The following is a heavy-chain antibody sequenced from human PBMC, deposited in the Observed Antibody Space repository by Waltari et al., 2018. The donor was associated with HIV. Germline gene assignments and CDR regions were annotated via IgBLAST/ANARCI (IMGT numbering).Heavy chain of an antibody. J-gene: IGHJ2*01. Sequence: EAQLVESGGDSVQRGGTPRHSFGGYGLSLGTYVLAWFGRAPGAGRGGVAAMRVTRWTTYEAEPAKGRVSSARDTAWKTLFRDMGVVRPEATAVYYCAQDVDFDSSGYFGFGLWGRGTLVTVS. CDR1: GLSLGTYV. CDR2: MRVTRWTT. CDR3: AQDVDFDSSGYFGFGL. V-gene: IGHV3-23*04. D-gene: IGHD3-22*01.